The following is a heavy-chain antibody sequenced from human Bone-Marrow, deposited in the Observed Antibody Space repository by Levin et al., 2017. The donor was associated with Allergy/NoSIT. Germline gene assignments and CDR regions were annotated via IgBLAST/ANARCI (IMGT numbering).Heavy chain of an antibody. CDR3: GRGDGDF. CDR1: DGSISSSSYY. V-gene: IGHV4-39*07. CDR2: TYYGGNT. Sequence: SETLSLTCTVSDGSISSSSYYWGWIRQPPGKGLEWIGSTYYGGNTHYNPSLKSRVTISIDMANKHLSLKLTSVTAADTAVYYCGRGDGDFWGQGTLVTVSS. J-gene: IGHJ4*02.